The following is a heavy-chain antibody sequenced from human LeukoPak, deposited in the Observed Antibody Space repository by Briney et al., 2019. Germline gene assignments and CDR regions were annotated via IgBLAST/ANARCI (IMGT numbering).Heavy chain of an antibody. V-gene: IGHV3-23*01. J-gene: IGHJ4*02. CDR2: VVGGGHTT. Sequence: GGSLRLSCAASGFIFTNYAMSWVRQAPGKGLEWVSAVVGGGHTTFYADSVKGRFTISRDNSNNTLYLQVNSLRAEDTAVYYCAKGKVQQWGVPEYWGQGTLLTVSS. CDR1: GFIFTNYA. CDR3: AKGKVQQWGVPEY. D-gene: IGHD1-26*01.